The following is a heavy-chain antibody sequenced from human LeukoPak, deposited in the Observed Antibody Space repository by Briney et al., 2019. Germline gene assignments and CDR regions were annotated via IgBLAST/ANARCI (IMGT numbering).Heavy chain of an antibody. CDR1: GFTFSSYW. CDR3: AKDVYRSSWYYFDY. Sequence: PGGSLRLSCAASGFTFSSYWMHWVRQAPGKGLVWVSRINSDGSSTSYADSVKGRFTISRDNAKNTLYLQMNSLRAEDMALYYCAKDVYRSSWYYFDYWGQGTLVTVSS. CDR2: INSDGSST. D-gene: IGHD6-13*01. J-gene: IGHJ4*02. V-gene: IGHV3-74*01.